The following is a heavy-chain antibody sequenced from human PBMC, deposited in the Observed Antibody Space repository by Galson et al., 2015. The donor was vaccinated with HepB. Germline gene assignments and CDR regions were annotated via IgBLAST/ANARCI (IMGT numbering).Heavy chain of an antibody. CDR3: ATEGWGIGYGMDV. CDR2: INPSGGST. J-gene: IGHJ6*02. D-gene: IGHD3-16*01. Sequence: SVKVSCKASGYTFTSYYMHWVRQAPGQGLEWMGIINPSGGSTSYAQKFQGRVTMTEDTSTDTAYMELSSLRSEDTAVYYCATEGWGIGYGMDVWGQGTTVTVSS. V-gene: IGHV1-46*01. CDR1: GYTFTSYY.